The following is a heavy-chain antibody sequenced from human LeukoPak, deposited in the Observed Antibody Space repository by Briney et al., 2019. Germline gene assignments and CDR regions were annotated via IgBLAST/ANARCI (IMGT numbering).Heavy chain of an antibody. Sequence: VASVKVSCKASGYTFTGYYMHWVRQAPGQGLEWMGWINPNSAGTNYAQKFQGRVTMTRDTSISTAYMELSRLRSDDTAVYYCARGGGLLRFLESRYDYWGQGTLVTVSS. J-gene: IGHJ4*02. CDR3: ARGGGLLRFLESRYDY. V-gene: IGHV1-2*02. CDR2: INPNSAGT. CDR1: GYTFTGYY. D-gene: IGHD3-3*01.